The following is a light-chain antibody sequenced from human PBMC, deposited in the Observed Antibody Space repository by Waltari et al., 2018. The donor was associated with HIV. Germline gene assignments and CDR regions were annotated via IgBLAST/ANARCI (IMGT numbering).Light chain of an antibody. Sequence: QSALTQPAPVSGSPGKSITISCTGPSSNVGVDALVSWYQQHPGEAPKLIIYEVTKRPSGVSNRFSGSKSGNTASLTISGLQAEDEADYYCCSCPRSGIRYVFGTGTKVTVL. J-gene: IGLJ1*01. V-gene: IGLV2-23*02. CDR3: CSCPRSGIRYV. CDR1: SSNVGVDAL. CDR2: EVT.